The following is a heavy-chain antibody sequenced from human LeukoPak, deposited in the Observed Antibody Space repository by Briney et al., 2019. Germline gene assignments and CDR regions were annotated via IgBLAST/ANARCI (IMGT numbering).Heavy chain of an antibody. Sequence: SVKVSCKASGGTFSSYAISWVRQAPGQGLERMGRIIPIFGIANYAQKFQGRVTITADKSTSTAYMELSSLRSEDTAVYYCARLPGYSSGWSEDYWGQGTLVTVSS. CDR3: ARLPGYSSGWSEDY. CDR1: GGTFSSYA. D-gene: IGHD6-19*01. V-gene: IGHV1-69*04. CDR2: IIPIFGIA. J-gene: IGHJ4*02.